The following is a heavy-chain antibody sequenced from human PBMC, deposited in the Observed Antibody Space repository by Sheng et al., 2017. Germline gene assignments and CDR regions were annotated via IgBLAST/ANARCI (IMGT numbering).Heavy chain of an antibody. CDR2: ISGTADNK. CDR1: GFAFSTYA. D-gene: IGHD3-10*01. J-gene: IGHJ4*02. V-gene: IGHV3-23*01. Sequence: EVQLLESGGDLVQPGGSLTLSCAASGFAFSTYAMTWVRQTPGKGLEWVSSISGTADNKYYADSVSGRFFTTRDNSIDTLYLEMHDLRAEDAAIYYCVFGRIGELLSPFDFWGLGTLVTV. CDR3: VFGRIGELLSPFDF.